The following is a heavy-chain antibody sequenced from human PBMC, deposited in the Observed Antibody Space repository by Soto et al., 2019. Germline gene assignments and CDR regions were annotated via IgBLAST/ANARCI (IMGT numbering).Heavy chain of an antibody. Sequence: PGGSLRLACSDSGFTFSSFPMSWVRQAPGKGLEWVSTINKSGGSTYYADSVKGRFTISRDNSKNMLFLQINGLRAEDTAVYYCAKDPPTTGTTFDYWGRGTLVTVSS. CDR2: INKSGGST. CDR1: GFTFSSFP. V-gene: IGHV3-23*01. J-gene: IGHJ4*02. D-gene: IGHD1-1*01. CDR3: AKDPPTTGTTFDY.